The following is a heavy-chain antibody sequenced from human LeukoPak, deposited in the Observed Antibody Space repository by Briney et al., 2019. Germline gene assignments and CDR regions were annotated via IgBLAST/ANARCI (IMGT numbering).Heavy chain of an antibody. CDR3: ARELGSYEGGYYGMDV. Sequence: GGSLRLSCAASGFTFSTRWMSWVRQAPGKGLEWVANINEDGSEKNYVESLKGRFTISRDNAKNSLYLQMNSLRAEDTALYYCARELGSYEGGYYGMDVWGQGTTVTVSS. V-gene: IGHV3-7*01. D-gene: IGHD1-26*01. CDR1: GFTFSTRW. J-gene: IGHJ6*02. CDR2: INEDGSEK.